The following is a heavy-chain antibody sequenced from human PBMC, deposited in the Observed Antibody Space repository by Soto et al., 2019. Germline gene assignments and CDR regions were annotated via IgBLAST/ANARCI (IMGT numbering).Heavy chain of an antibody. Sequence: GGSLRLSCAASGFTFSSYGMHWVRQAPGKGLEWVAVISYDGSNKYYADSVKGRFTISRDNSKNTLYLQMNSLRAEDTAVYYCAKEYIVVVPAAMQGMAIDYWGQGTLVTVSS. D-gene: IGHD2-2*01. J-gene: IGHJ4*02. CDR2: ISYDGSNK. CDR3: AKEYIVVVPAAMQGMAIDY. V-gene: IGHV3-30*18. CDR1: GFTFSSYG.